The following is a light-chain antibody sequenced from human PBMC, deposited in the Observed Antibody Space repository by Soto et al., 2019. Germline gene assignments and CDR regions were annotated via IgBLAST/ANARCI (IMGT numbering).Light chain of an antibody. CDR2: GAS. Sequence: DIVLTQPPGTLSLSPGERATLSCRASQSVSSNHLAWYQQKPGQAPRLLVYGASSRATGIPDRFSGSGSGTDFTLTISRLEPEDFAVYYCQQYGSSPQTFGQGTKVDIK. CDR3: QQYGSSPQT. CDR1: QSVSSNH. J-gene: IGKJ1*01. V-gene: IGKV3-20*01.